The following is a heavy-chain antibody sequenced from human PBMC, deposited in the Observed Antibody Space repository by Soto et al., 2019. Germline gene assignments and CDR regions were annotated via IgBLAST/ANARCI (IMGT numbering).Heavy chain of an antibody. CDR1: GFTFSSYG. V-gene: IGHV3-30*18. CDR3: AKDALMLRGYFDY. Sequence: AGGSLRLSCAASGFTFSSYGMHWVRQAPGKGLEWVAVISYDGSNKYYADSVKGRFTISRDNSKNTLYLQMNSLRAEDTAVYYCAKDALMLRGYFDYWGQGTLVTVSS. J-gene: IGHJ4*02. D-gene: IGHD2-8*01. CDR2: ISYDGSNK.